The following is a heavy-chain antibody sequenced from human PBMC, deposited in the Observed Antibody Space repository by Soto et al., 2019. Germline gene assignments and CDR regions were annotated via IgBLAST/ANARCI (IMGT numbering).Heavy chain of an antibody. J-gene: IGHJ6*02. V-gene: IGHV3-30*18. Sequence: PGGSLRLSCAASGFTFSSYGMHWVRQAPGKGLEWVAVISYDGSNKYYADSVKGRFTISRDNSKNTLYLQMNSLRVEDTAVYYSAKEPYYDFWSGYYPKTYYYYGMDVWGQGTTVTVSS. CDR3: AKEPYYDFWSGYYPKTYYYYGMDV. D-gene: IGHD3-3*01. CDR2: ISYDGSNK. CDR1: GFTFSSYG.